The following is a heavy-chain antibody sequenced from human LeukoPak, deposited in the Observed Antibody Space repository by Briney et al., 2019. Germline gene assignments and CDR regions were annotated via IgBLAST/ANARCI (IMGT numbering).Heavy chain of an antibody. J-gene: IGHJ6*03. V-gene: IGHV3-21*01. CDR1: GFTFSNYN. Sequence: GGCLRLSCAASGFTFSNYNMNWVRQTPGKGLEWVSSITSSSMYIYYADSVKGRFTISRDNAKNSLSLQMNSLRAEDTAVYYCARDPYNGNYGDSYYYFMDAWGKGTTVTISS. CDR2: ITSSSMYI. D-gene: IGHD1-26*01. CDR3: ARDPYNGNYGDSYYYFMDA.